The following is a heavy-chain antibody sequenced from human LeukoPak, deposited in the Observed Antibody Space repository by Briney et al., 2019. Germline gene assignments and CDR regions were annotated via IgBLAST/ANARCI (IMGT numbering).Heavy chain of an antibody. D-gene: IGHD3-3*01. Sequence: ASVKVSCKASGYTFTSYDINWVRQATGQGLEWMGWMNPNSGNTGYAQKFQGRVTMTRNTSISTAYMELSSLRSEDTAVYYCARVNYDFWSGYGGFDPWGQGTLVTVSS. CDR3: ARVNYDFWSGYGGFDP. CDR2: MNPNSGNT. CDR1: GYTFTSYD. V-gene: IGHV1-8*01. J-gene: IGHJ5*02.